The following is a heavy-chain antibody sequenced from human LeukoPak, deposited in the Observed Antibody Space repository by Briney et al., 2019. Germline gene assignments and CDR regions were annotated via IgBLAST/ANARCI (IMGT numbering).Heavy chain of an antibody. CDR1: GFTFSSYA. J-gene: IGHJ4*02. CDR2: ISCSGGST. D-gene: IGHD4/OR15-4a*01. Sequence: GGSLRLSCAASGFTFSSYAMSWVRQAPGKGLEWVSAISCSGGSTYYADSVKGRFTISRDNSKNTLYLQMNSLRAEDTAVYYCARPKSNISRYFDYWGQGTLVTVSS. V-gene: IGHV3-23*01. CDR3: ARPKSNISRYFDY.